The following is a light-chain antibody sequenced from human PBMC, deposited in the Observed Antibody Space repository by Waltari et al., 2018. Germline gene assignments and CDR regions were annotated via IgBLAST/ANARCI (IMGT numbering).Light chain of an antibody. CDR3: QKYSSSPLT. J-gene: IGKJ4*01. CDR1: QSVSSY. V-gene: IGKV3-20*01. CDR2: GAS. Sequence: VILTQSPATLSLSPGERATLSCRASQSVSSYLAWYPQKPGQAPKPLIYGASSRATGIPYRFSGSGSGTEFTLTISSLEPEDFAVYYCQKYSSSPLTFGGGTKVEIK.